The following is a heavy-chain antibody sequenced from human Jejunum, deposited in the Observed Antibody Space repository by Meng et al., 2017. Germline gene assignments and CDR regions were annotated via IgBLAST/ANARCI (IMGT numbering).Heavy chain of an antibody. Sequence: QLQESGPGLVKPSGTLSLTCAVSGASISRTNWWSWVRQPPGKGLEWIGKIDPSESTHYNPSLKGRVTISADRSKNQFSLRLTSVTAADTAIYYCARAYCTDVSCHDFFDSWGQGTLVTVSS. CDR3: ARAYCTDVSCHDFFDS. V-gene: IGHV4-4*02. CDR1: GASISRTNW. CDR2: IDPSEST. D-gene: IGHD2-8*01. J-gene: IGHJ4*02.